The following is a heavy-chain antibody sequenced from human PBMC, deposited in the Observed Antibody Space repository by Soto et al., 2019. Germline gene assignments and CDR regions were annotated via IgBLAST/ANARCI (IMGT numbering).Heavy chain of an antibody. CDR3: ARDSVRFLEHFSKDYFDY. CDR1: GFTTNKHA. Sequence: PGGSLRLSCAVSGFTTNKHAMHWVRQAPGKGLEWVAVLWYDGSGEYYTDSVRGRFTISRVNSKNTLYLQMNNLRDEDTGVYYCARDSVRFLEHFSKDYFDYWGQGTRVTVSS. J-gene: IGHJ4*02. CDR2: LWYDGSGE. D-gene: IGHD3-3*01. V-gene: IGHV3-33*08.